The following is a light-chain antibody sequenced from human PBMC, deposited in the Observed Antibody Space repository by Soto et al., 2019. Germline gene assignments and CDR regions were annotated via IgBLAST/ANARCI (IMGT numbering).Light chain of an antibody. CDR1: SGSIASNY. V-gene: IGLV6-57*01. Sequence: NFMLTQPHSVSESPGKTVTISCTRSSGSIASNYVQWYQQRPGSSPTTVIYEDNQRPSGVPDRFSGSIDSSSNSASLTISGLKTEDEADYYCQSYDSSTHYVFETGTKLTVL. CDR2: EDN. J-gene: IGLJ1*01. CDR3: QSYDSSTHYV.